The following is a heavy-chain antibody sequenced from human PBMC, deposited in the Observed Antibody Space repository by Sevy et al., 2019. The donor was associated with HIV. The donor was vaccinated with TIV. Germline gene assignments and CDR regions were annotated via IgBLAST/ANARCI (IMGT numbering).Heavy chain of an antibody. J-gene: IGHJ3*02. CDR1: GGSISSSSYY. Sequence: SETLSLTCTVSGGSISSSSYYWGWIRQPPGKGLEWIGSIYYSGGTYYNPSLKSRVTISVDTSKNQFSLKLSSVTAADTAVYYCAGDILTGVTIDAFDIWGQGTMVTVSS. D-gene: IGHD3-9*01. CDR2: IYYSGGT. CDR3: AGDILTGVTIDAFDI. V-gene: IGHV4-39*01.